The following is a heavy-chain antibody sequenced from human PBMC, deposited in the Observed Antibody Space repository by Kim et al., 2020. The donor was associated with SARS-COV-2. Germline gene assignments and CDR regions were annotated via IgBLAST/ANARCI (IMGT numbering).Heavy chain of an antibody. V-gene: IGHV1-18*01. Sequence: ASVKVSCKASGYTFTSYGISWVRQAPGQGLEWMGWISAYNGNTNYAQKLQGRVTMTTDTSTSTAYMELRSLRSDDTAVYYCARDINYYDSSGYPGDYWGQGTLVTVSS. J-gene: IGHJ4*02. CDR3: ARDINYYDSSGYPGDY. D-gene: IGHD3-22*01. CDR1: GYTFTSYG. CDR2: ISAYNGNT.